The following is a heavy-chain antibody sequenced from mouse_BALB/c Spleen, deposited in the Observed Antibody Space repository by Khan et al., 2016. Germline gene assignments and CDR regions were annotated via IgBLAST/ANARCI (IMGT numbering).Heavy chain of an antibody. CDR3: GRGGAYYGNVGWFAY. D-gene: IGHD2-10*01. CDR1: GYTFTSYT. Sequence: VQLKQSGAELARPGASVKMSCKTSGYTFTSYTIHWIKLRPGQGLEWIGYINPNIGYTNYNQKFKDKATLTADKSSTTVYMQLSSLTSDDSAIYTGGRGGAYYGNVGWFAYWGQGTLVTVSA. V-gene: IGHV1-4*01. CDR2: INPNIGYT. J-gene: IGHJ3*01.